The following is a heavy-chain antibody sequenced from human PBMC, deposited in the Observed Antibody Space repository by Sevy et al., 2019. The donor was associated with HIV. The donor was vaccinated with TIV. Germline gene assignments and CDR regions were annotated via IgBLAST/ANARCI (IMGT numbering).Heavy chain of an antibody. D-gene: IGHD3-3*02. CDR1: GFTFTNAW. V-gene: IGHV3-15*01. J-gene: IGHJ3*02. CDR3: TTVRGYFIFGRAKGMAFDI. Sequence: GGSLRLSCGASGFTFTNAWMNWVRQAPGKGLEWIGRIKRKVDGEAKDYAEPVKGRFTILRDDSKNTVYLQMNSLKIVDTGVYFCTTVRGYFIFGRAKGMAFDIWGQGTKVTVSS. CDR2: IKRKVDGEAK.